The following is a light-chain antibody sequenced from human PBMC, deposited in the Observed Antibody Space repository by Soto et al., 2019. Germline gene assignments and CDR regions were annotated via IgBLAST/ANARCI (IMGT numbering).Light chain of an antibody. CDR1: SSDVGSYNL. V-gene: IGLV2-23*02. CDR2: EVS. J-gene: IGLJ1*01. Sequence: QSALTQPASVSGSPGQSITISCTGTSSDVGSYNLVSWYQQHPGKAPKPMIYEVSKRPSGVSNRFSGSKSGNTASLTISGLQAEDEADYYCCSYAGSSGYVFGTGTKVTV. CDR3: CSYAGSSGYV.